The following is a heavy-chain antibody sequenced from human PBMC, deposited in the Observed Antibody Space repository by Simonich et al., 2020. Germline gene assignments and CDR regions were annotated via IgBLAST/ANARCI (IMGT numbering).Heavy chain of an antibody. V-gene: IGHV4-38-2*01. J-gene: IGHJ6*02. CDR1: GYSISRGNY. Sequence: QVQLQESGPGLAKHSETLSLTSAVSGYSISRGNYWGWIRQPPGKGLEWIGSIYHSGGTYYTPSLKSRVTISVDTSKTQFSLKLSSVTAADTAVYYCARVGYSNYYYYGMDVWGQGTTVTVSS. CDR2: IYHSGGT. CDR3: ARVGYSNYYYYGMDV. D-gene: IGHD6-13*01.